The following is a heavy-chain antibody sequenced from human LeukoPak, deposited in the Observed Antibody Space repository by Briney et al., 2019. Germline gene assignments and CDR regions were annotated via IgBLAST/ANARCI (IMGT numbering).Heavy chain of an antibody. V-gene: IGHV3-43*01. D-gene: IGHD5-24*01. CDR2: ISWDGGST. CDR3: AKDRGRWLQFDAFDI. Sequence: PGGSLRLSCAASGFTFDDYTMHWVRQAPGKGLEWVSLISWDGGSTYYADSVEGRFTISRDNGKNSLYLQMNSLRTEDTALYYCAKDRGRWLQFDAFDIWGQGTMVTVSS. CDR1: GFTFDDYT. J-gene: IGHJ3*02.